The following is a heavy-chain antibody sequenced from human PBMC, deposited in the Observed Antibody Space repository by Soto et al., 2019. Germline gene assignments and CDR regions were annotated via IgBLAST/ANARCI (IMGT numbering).Heavy chain of an antibody. CDR2: ILYDGSEK. D-gene: IGHD6-19*01. V-gene: IGHV3-33*01. Sequence: ESGGGVVQPGRSLRLSCVASGFMFDSYGMHWVRQAPGKGLEWVAIILYDGSEKYHADSGKGRFTISRDNSKNTLYLQMNSLRAEDTALYYCAREPGRIAVAGFDYWGQGTLVTVSS. CDR1: GFMFDSYG. J-gene: IGHJ4*02. CDR3: AREPGRIAVAGFDY.